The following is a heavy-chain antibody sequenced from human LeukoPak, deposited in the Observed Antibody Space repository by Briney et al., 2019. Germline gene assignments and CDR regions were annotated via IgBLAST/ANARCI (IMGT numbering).Heavy chain of an antibody. CDR2: ISWDGGST. Sequence: PGGSLRLSCAASGFTFDDYAMHWVRQAPGKGLEWVSLISWDGGSTYYADSVKGRFTISRGNSKNSLYLQMNSLRAEDTALYYCAKDSAMARVVPALTFDYWGQGTLVTVSS. D-gene: IGHD2-2*01. CDR3: AKDSAMARVVPALTFDY. J-gene: IGHJ4*02. CDR1: GFTFDDYA. V-gene: IGHV3-43D*03.